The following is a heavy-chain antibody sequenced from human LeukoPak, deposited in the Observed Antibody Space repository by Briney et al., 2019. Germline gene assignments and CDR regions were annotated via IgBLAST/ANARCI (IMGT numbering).Heavy chain of an antibody. Sequence: PGGSLRLSCAASGFTFSDRCMSWVRQTPGKGLEWVSYISSSGSTTYYADSVKGRFTISRDNSKNTLYLQMNSLRAEDTAVYYCAGGGSLPYYYYGMDVWGQGTTVTVSS. CDR1: GFTFSDRC. CDR3: AGGGSLPYYYYGMDV. CDR2: ISSSGSTT. V-gene: IGHV3-11*01. J-gene: IGHJ6*02. D-gene: IGHD3-10*01.